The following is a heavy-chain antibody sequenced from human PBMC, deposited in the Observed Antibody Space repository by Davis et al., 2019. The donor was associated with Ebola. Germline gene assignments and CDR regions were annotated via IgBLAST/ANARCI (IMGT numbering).Heavy chain of an antibody. CDR3: AKDSGWQMSP. J-gene: IGHJ5*02. Sequence: GESLKISCAASGFTFSSYWMHWVRQAPGKGLVWVSRINSDGSGTTHAGSVKGRFTISRDNAKNTLYLQMNSLRAEDTAVYYCAKDSGWQMSPWGQGTLVTVSS. CDR1: GFTFSSYW. V-gene: IGHV3-74*03. CDR2: INSDGSGT. D-gene: IGHD6-19*01.